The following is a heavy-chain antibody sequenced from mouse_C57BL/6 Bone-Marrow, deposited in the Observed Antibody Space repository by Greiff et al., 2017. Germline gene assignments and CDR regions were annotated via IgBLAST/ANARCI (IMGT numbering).Heavy chain of an antibody. Sequence: QVQLKESGPGLVAPSQSLSITCTVSGFSLTSYAISWVRQPPGKGLEWLGVVWTGGGTNYNSALKSRLSISKDNSKSQVFLKMNSLQTDDTARYXCARNPRWLLDYYAMDYCGPGTSVTVSS. J-gene: IGHJ4*01. V-gene: IGHV2-9-1*01. CDR1: GFSLTSYA. CDR3: ARNPRWLLDYYAMDY. CDR2: VWTGGGT. D-gene: IGHD2-3*01.